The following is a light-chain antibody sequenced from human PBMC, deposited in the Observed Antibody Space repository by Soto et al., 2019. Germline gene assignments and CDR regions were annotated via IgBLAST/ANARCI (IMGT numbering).Light chain of an antibody. J-gene: IGLJ3*02. Sequence: QSALTQPASVSGSPGQSITISCTGALGNYNLVSWYQQHPGKAPKLLIYEVSKRPSGVSYRFSGTNSGNRASLTISGLQADDEADYYCCTFAVSTTFRVFGGGTKLTVL. V-gene: IGLV2-23*02. CDR2: EVS. CDR1: LGNYNL. CDR3: CTFAVSTTFRV.